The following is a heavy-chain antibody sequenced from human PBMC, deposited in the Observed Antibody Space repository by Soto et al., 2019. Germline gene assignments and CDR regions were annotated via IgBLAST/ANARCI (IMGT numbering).Heavy chain of an antibody. J-gene: IGHJ6*02. Sequence: SETLSLTCTVSSAPVSSTTYTWGWIRQPPGKGLEWVASVYYGGRSYYNPSLNSRVTISVDTSKNQFSLKMTSVTAADTAVYYCARLNGHCIRGSSQGHYAMDVWGQGTRVTVSS. CDR1: SAPVSSTTYT. CDR3: ARLNGHCIRGSSQGHYAMDV. CDR2: VYYGGRS. V-gene: IGHV4-39*01. D-gene: IGHD2-15*01.